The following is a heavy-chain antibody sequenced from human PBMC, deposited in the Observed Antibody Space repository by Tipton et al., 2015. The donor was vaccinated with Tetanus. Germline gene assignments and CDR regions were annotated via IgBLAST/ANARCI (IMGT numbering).Heavy chain of an antibody. CDR3: ARATSTGPAYNWFDP. CDR1: GGSISSGGYS. V-gene: IGHV4-30-2*01. D-gene: IGHD2-8*02. Sequence: TLSLTCAVSGGSISSGGYSWTWIRQPPGKGLQWIGYMYYSGTTHYNPSLKSRVTISIDRSKNQLSLKSTSVTAADTAVYYCARATSTGPAYNWFDPWGQGTLVTVSS. CDR2: MYYSGTT. J-gene: IGHJ5*02.